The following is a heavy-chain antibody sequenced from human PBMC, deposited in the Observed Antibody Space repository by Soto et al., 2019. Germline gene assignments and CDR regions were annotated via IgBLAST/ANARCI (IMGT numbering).Heavy chain of an antibody. CDR3: ARETYSDSRTLNIHFDL. Sequence: SETLSLTCTVSGGSVTSGINYWNWIRQPPGKGLEWIGYIYHIGNTNYNPSLKGRVTISIDTSRNQVSLKLFSVTAADTAVYYCARETYSDSRTLNIHFDLRGQRTPVTVSS. D-gene: IGHD3-10*01. V-gene: IGHV4-61*01. CDR2: IYHIGNT. J-gene: IGHJ4*02. CDR1: GGSVTSGINY.